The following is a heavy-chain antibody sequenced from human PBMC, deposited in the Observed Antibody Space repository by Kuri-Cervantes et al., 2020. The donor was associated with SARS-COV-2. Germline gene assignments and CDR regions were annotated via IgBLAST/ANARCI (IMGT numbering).Heavy chain of an antibody. CDR2: LSGSGGRT. V-gene: IGHV3-23*01. Sequence: GGSLRLSCAASGFTFRNYDMTWVRQAPGKGLEWVSSLSGSGGRTYYADSVRGRFTIFRDNSRNTLYLQMNSLGAADTAVYYCAKGDDTMVRGLGLLGKYYYYGMDVWGQGTTVTVSS. CDR3: AKGDDTMVRGLGLLGKYYYYGMDV. D-gene: IGHD3-10*01. J-gene: IGHJ6*02. CDR1: GFTFRNYD.